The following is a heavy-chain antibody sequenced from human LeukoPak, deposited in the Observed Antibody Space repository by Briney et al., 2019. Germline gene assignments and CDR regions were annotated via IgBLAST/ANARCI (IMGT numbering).Heavy chain of an antibody. Sequence: SETLSLTCTVSGGSISSYYWSWIRQPPGKGLQWIGYIYYSGSTNYNPSLRSRVTISVDTSKNQFSLKLSSVTAADTAIYYCAREVLGGGLDYWGQGTLVIVSS. CDR2: IYYSGST. V-gene: IGHV4-59*01. CDR3: AREVLGGGLDY. CDR1: GGSISSYY. J-gene: IGHJ4*02. D-gene: IGHD3-16*01.